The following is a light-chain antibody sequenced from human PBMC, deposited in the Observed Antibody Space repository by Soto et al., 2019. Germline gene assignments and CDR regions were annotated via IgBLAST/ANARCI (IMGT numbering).Light chain of an antibody. CDR1: QNVLYSSNNKNL. J-gene: IGKJ2*01. CDR3: QQYNNWPPYT. Sequence: DIVMTQSPEYLAVSLGERATINCKSSQNVLYSSNNKNLIAWYQQKPGQAPRLLIYGASTRATGIPARFSGSGSGTEFTLTISSLQSEDFAVYYCQQYNNWPPYTFGQGTKLEIK. CDR2: GAS. V-gene: IGKV4-1*01.